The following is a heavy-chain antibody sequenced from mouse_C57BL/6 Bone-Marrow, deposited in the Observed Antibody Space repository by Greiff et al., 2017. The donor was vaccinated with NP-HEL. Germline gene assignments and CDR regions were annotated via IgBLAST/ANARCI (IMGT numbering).Heavy chain of an antibody. D-gene: IGHD1-1*02. CDR2: IHPNSGST. J-gene: IGHJ2*01. Sequence: VQLQQPGAELVKPGASVKLSCKASGYTFTSYWMHWVKQRPGQGLEWIGMIHPNSGSTNYNEKFKSKATLTVDKSSSTAYMQLSSLTSEDSAVYYCARGGVCGNYSDYWDQGTTLTVSS. CDR1: GYTFTSYW. CDR3: ARGGVCGNYSDY. V-gene: IGHV1-64*01.